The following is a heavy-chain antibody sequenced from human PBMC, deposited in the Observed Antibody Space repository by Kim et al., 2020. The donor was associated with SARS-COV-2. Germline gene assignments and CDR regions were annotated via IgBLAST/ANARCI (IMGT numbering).Heavy chain of an antibody. V-gene: IGHV3-21*01. CDR1: GFTFSSYS. Sequence: GGSLRLSCAASGFTFSSYSMNWVRQAPGKGLEWVSSISSSSSYIYYADSVKGRFTISRDNAKNSLYLQMNSLRAEDTAVYYCARVILYGDYVIWDGMDVWGQGTTVTVSS. D-gene: IGHD4-17*01. J-gene: IGHJ6*02. CDR3: ARVILYGDYVIWDGMDV. CDR2: ISSSSSYI.